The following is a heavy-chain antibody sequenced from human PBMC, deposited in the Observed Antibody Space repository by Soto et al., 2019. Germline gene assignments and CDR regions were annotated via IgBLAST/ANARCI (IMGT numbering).Heavy chain of an antibody. V-gene: IGHV4-31*03. D-gene: IGHD3-3*01. CDR3: ARWWSGSRQGFDP. CDR2: IYYSGTT. J-gene: IGHJ5*02. CDR1: GGSISSGGYY. Sequence: PSETLSLTCTVSGGSISSGGYYWSWIRQHPGKGLEWIGYIYYSGTTYYNPSLKSRVTISVDPSKNQFSLRLSSVTAADTAVYYCARWWSGSRQGFDPWGQGTLVTVSS.